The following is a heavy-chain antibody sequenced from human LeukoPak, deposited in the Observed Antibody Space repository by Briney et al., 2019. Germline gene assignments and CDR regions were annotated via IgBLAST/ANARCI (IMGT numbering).Heavy chain of an antibody. Sequence: PGGSLRLSRAASGFTVSSKYMSWVRQAPGKGLEWVSVLYSGGSTYYADSVKGRFTISRDNSKNTLYLQMNSLRADDTAVYYCASGLRWFDYWGHGTLVTVSS. V-gene: IGHV3-53*01. CDR2: LYSGGST. D-gene: IGHD4-23*01. CDR3: ASGLRWFDY. CDR1: GFTVSSKY. J-gene: IGHJ4*01.